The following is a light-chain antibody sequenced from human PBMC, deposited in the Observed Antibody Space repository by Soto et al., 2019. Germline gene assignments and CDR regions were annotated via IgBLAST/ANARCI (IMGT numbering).Light chain of an antibody. Sequence: EIVLTQSPGTLSLSPGERATLSCRASQTISSSYLAWYLQKPGQAPRLLIYGSSTRATGIPDRFGGGGSGTDFTLTINRLEPEDFAVYYCQHYASSPTWTFGQGTKVEVK. CDR2: GSS. V-gene: IGKV3-20*01. CDR3: QHYASSPTWT. J-gene: IGKJ1*01. CDR1: QTISSSY.